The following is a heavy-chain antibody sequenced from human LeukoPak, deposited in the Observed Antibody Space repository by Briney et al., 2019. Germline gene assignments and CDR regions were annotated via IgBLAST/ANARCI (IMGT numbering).Heavy chain of an antibody. CDR3: ARDRVATASRRYYFDY. V-gene: IGHV1-2*02. Sequence: GASVKASCKASGYTFTGYYMHWVRQAPGQGLEWMGWINPNSGGTNYAQKFQGRVTMTRDTSISTAYMELSRLRSDDTAVYYRARDRVATASRRYYFDYWGQGTLVTVSS. CDR2: INPNSGGT. D-gene: IGHD4-23*01. CDR1: GYTFTGYY. J-gene: IGHJ4*02.